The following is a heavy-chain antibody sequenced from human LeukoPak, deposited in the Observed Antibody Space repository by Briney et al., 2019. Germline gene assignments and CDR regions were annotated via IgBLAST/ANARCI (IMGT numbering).Heavy chain of an antibody. CDR1: GYTFTSYA. Sequence: ASVKVSCKASGYTFTSYAMHWVRQAPGQRLEWMGWINAGNGNAKYSQKFQGRVTITRDTSASTAYMELSSLRSEDTAVYYCARGEGDYGDPSYDYWGQGTLVTVSP. D-gene: IGHD4-17*01. V-gene: IGHV1-3*01. CDR3: ARGEGDYGDPSYDY. CDR2: INAGNGNA. J-gene: IGHJ4*02.